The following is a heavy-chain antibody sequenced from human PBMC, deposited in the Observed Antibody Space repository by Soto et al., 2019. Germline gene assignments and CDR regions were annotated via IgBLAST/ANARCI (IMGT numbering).Heavy chain of an antibody. Sequence: LRLSCAASGFIVSSNYMSLFRQAPEKGLEWVSVIYRGGSTYYADSVKGRFTISRDNSKNTVYLQMNSLRSEDTALYYCTSGTISWPYFDYWGQGTLVTVSS. CDR1: GFIVSSNY. V-gene: IGHV3-53*01. CDR2: IYRGGST. J-gene: IGHJ4*02. CDR3: TSGTISWPYFDY. D-gene: IGHD2-2*01.